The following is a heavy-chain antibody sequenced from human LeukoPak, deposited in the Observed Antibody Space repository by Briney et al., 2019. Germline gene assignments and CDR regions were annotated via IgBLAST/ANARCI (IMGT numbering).Heavy chain of an antibody. D-gene: IGHD4-17*01. Sequence: GASVKVSCKASGYTFTSYGISWVRQAPGQGLEWMGWISAYNGNTNYAQKLQGRVTMTTDTSTSTDYMELRSLRSDDTAVYYCAREMYGDYVSYYYYGMDVWGQGTTVTVSS. J-gene: IGHJ6*02. CDR2: ISAYNGNT. CDR1: GYTFTSYG. V-gene: IGHV1-18*01. CDR3: AREMYGDYVSYYYYGMDV.